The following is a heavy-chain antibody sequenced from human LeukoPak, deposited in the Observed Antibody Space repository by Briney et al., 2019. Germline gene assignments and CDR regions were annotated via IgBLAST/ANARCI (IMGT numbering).Heavy chain of an antibody. D-gene: IGHD3-3*01. Sequence: GGSLRLSCAASGFTFSSYAMHWVRQAPGKGLEYVSSISSNGGSTYYANFVKGRFTISRDNSKNTLYLQMGSLRAEDMAVYYCARGSRFGVVGRDAFDIWGQGTMVTVSS. CDR1: GFTFSSYA. CDR3: ARGSRFGVVGRDAFDI. J-gene: IGHJ3*02. CDR2: ISSNGGST. V-gene: IGHV3-64*01.